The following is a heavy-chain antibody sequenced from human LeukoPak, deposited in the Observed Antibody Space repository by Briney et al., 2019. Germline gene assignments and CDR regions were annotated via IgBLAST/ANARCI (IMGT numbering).Heavy chain of an antibody. J-gene: IGHJ4*02. Sequence: GGSLRLSCAASGFTFSSYAMHWVRQAPGKGLEWVAVISYDGSNKYYADSVKGRFTISRDNSKNTLYLQMNSLRAEDTAVYYCARDQEWLGFDYWGQGTLVTVSS. V-gene: IGHV3-30-3*01. D-gene: IGHD6-19*01. CDR1: GFTFSSYA. CDR3: ARDQEWLGFDY. CDR2: ISYDGSNK.